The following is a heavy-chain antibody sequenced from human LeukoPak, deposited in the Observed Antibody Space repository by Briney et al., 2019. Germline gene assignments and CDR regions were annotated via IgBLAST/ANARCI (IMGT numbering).Heavy chain of an antibody. J-gene: IGHJ5*02. Sequence: GGSLRLSCAASGFTFTTYNMNWVPQAPGKGPEWVAYITASDTTKYYADSVKGRFTISRDNAKKSLFLQMNSLRADDTAVYYCTTAPAFSSSWRSWGQGSLVTVSS. CDR3: TTAPAFSSSWRS. CDR2: ITASDTTK. CDR1: GFTFTTYN. D-gene: IGHD2-2*01. V-gene: IGHV3-48*01.